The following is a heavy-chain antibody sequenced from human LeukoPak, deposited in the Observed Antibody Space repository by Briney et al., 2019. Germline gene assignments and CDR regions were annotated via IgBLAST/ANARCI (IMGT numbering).Heavy chain of an antibody. V-gene: IGHV3-66*01. D-gene: IGHD4-23*01. CDR3: AGSDDYGGNGVFFDY. Sequence: PGGSLRLSRAASGFTVSSNYMSWVRQAPGKGLEWVSVIYSGGSTYYADSVKGRFTISRDNSKNTLYLQMNSLRAEDTAVYYCAGSDDYGGNGVFFDYWGQGTLVTVPS. J-gene: IGHJ4*02. CDR2: IYSGGST. CDR1: GFTVSSNY.